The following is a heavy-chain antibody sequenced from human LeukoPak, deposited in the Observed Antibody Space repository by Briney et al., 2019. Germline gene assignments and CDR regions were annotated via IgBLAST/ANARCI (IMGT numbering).Heavy chain of an antibody. J-gene: IGHJ4*02. CDR2: IYWDDDK. D-gene: IGHD3-10*01. CDR3: AGGSGRTFDY. CDR1: GFSLSTSGVD. Sequence: SGPTLVKPTQTLTLACTFSGFSLSTSGVDVGWIRQPPGKALEWLALIYWDDDKRYSPSLESRLTLTKDTSRNQVVLKMTNMDPVDTATYYCAGGSGRTFDYWGQGTLVTVSS. V-gene: IGHV2-5*02.